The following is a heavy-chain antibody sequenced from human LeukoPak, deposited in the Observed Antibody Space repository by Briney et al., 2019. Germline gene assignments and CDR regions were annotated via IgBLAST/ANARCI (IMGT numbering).Heavy chain of an antibody. CDR2: IKSKTDGGTT. D-gene: IGHD5-12*01. CDR3: TTGVATQQGDFDY. CDR1: GFTFSNAW. Sequence: GGSLRLSCAASGFTFSNAWMSWVRQAPGKGLEWVGRIKSKTDGGTTDYAAPVKGRFTISRDDSKNMLYLQMNSLKTEDTAVYYCTTGVATQQGDFDYWGQGTLVTVSS. J-gene: IGHJ4*02. V-gene: IGHV3-15*01.